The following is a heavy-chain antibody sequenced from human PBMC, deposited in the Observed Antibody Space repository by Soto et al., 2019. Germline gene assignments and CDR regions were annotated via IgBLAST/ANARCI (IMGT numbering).Heavy chain of an antibody. V-gene: IGHV3-23*01. D-gene: IGHD1-7*01. CDR2: ISGSGGST. CDR3: ARANWNYGWFDP. J-gene: IGHJ5*02. CDR1: GFTFSSYA. Sequence: GGSLRLSCAASGFTFSSYAMSWVRQAPGKGLEWVSAISGSGGSTYYADSVKGRFTISRDNAKNSLYLQMNSLRAEDTAVYYCARANWNYGWFDPWGQGTLVTVSS.